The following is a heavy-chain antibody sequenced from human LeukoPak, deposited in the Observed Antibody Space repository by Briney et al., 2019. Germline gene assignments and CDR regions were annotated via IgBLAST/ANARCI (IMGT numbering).Heavy chain of an antibody. Sequence: GGSLRLSCAASGFTFSSYEMNWVRQAPGEGLEWVSYISSSGSTIYYADSVKGRFTISRDNAKNSLYLQMNSLRAEDTAVYYCARDLRGAFDIWGQGTMVTVSS. J-gene: IGHJ3*02. CDR1: GFTFSSYE. V-gene: IGHV3-48*03. CDR3: ARDLRGAFDI. CDR2: ISSSGSTI.